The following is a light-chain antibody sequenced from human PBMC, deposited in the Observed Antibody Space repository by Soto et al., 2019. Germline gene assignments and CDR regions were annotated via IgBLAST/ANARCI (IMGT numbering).Light chain of an antibody. Sequence: DIQMTQSPSTLSGSVGDRVTITCRASQTISSWLAWYQQKPGKAPKLLIYKASTLKSGVPSRVSGSGSATEFTLTISSLQPDDFATYYCQHYKSYADAFGQGTKVELK. V-gene: IGKV1-5*03. CDR1: QTISSW. CDR3: QHYKSYADA. J-gene: IGKJ1*01. CDR2: KAS.